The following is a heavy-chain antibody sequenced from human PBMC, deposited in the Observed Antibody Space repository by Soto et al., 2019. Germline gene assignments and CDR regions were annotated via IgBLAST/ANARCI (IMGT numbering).Heavy chain of an antibody. CDR1: GFTFSSYG. Sequence: QVQLVESGGGVVQPGRSLRLSCAASGFTFSSYGMHWVRQAPGKGLEWVAVISYDGSNKYYADSVKGRFTISRDNSKNTLYLQMNSLRAEDTAVYYCAKNSPSGWYHYWGQGTLVTVSS. CDR2: ISYDGSNK. J-gene: IGHJ4*02. D-gene: IGHD6-13*01. V-gene: IGHV3-30*18. CDR3: AKNSPSGWYHY.